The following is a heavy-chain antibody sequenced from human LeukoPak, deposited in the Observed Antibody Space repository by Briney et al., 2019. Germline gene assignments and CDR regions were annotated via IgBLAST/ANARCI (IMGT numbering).Heavy chain of an antibody. V-gene: IGHV3-30*03. CDR1: GFTFSSYG. D-gene: IGHD6-13*01. Sequence: PGGSLRLSCAASGFTFSSYGMHWVRQAPGKGLEWVAVISYDGSNKYYADSVKGRFTISRDNSKNTLYLQMNSLRAEDTAVYYVGFKAAAGAGVDYWAREPWSPSPQ. J-gene: IGHJ4*02. CDR2: ISYDGSNK. CDR3: GFKAAAGAGVDY.